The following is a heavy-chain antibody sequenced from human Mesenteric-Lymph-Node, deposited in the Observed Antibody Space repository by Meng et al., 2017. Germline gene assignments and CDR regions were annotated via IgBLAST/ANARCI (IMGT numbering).Heavy chain of an antibody. CDR2: ISWNSGSI. J-gene: IGHJ6*02. D-gene: IGHD6-19*01. CDR1: GFTFDDYA. CDR3: AKDIRHRIAVSYGMDV. Sequence: GGSLRLSCAASGFTFDDYAMHWVRQAPGKGLEWVSGISWNSGSIGYADSVKGRFTISRDNAKNSLYLQMNSLRAEDTALYYCAKDIRHRIAVSYGMDVWGQGTMVTVSS. V-gene: IGHV3-9*01.